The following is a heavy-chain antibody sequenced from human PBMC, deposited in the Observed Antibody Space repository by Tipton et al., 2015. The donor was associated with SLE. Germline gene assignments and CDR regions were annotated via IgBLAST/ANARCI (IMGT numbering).Heavy chain of an antibody. CDR1: GYTFTSYD. CDR3: ARAIHLPYFDSPSEFDF. V-gene: IGHV1-8*01. Sequence: QVQLVQSGAEVKKPGASVRVSCKASGYTFTSYDINWVRQATGQGLEWLGWMNPNSGYTGYAQKFQGRVTMTRKTSINTAYMELSSLRSEDTAVYYCARAIHLPYFDSPSEFDFWGQGTLVTVSS. J-gene: IGHJ4*02. D-gene: IGHD3-9*01. CDR2: MNPNSGYT.